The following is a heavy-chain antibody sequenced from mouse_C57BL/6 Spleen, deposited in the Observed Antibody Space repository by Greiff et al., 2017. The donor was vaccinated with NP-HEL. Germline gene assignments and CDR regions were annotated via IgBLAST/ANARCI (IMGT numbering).Heavy chain of an antibody. CDR3: ARQRSNYDGGWYFDV. V-gene: IGHV5-9*01. J-gene: IGHJ1*03. D-gene: IGHD2-5*01. CDR1: GFTFSSYT. CDR2: ISGGGGNT. Sequence: EVQRVESGGGLVKPGGSLKLSCAASGFTFSSYTMSWVRQTPEKRLEWVATISGGGGNTYYPDSVKGRFTISRDNAKNTLYLQMSSLRSEDTALYYCARQRSNYDGGWYFDVWGTGTTVTVSS.